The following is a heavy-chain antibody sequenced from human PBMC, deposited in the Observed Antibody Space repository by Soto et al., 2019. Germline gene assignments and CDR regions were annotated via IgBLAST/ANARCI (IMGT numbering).Heavy chain of an antibody. CDR2: ITFTGVST. V-gene: IGHV3-23*01. CDR3: AKGWQGFDT. CDR1: GLTFSSFA. D-gene: IGHD6-19*01. Sequence: GGSLRLSCAASGLTFSSFAMNWVRQAPGKGLEWVSTITFTGVSTYYVDSVKGRFTISRDNSKNTLYLQMNSLRAEDTVIYYCAKGWQGFDTWGHGTLVTVSS. J-gene: IGHJ5*01.